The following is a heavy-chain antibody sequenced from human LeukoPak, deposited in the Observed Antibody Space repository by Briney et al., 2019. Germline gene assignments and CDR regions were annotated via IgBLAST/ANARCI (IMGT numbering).Heavy chain of an antibody. J-gene: IGHJ4*02. V-gene: IGHV4-34*01. D-gene: IGHD3-22*01. Sequence: SGTLSLTCAVYGGSFSGYYWSWIRQPPGKGLEWIGEINHSGSTNYNPSLKSRVTISVDTSKNQFSLKLSSVTAADTAVYYCARGRNYYDSSGYPYWGQGTLVTVSS. CDR2: INHSGST. CDR3: ARGRNYYDSSGYPY. CDR1: GGSFSGYY.